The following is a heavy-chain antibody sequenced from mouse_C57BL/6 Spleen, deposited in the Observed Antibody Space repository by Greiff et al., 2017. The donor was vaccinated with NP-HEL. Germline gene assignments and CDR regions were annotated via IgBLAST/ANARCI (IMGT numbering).Heavy chain of an antibody. CDR2: ISYDGSN. D-gene: IGHD2-1*01. Sequence: EVKLQESGPGLVKPSQSLSLTCSVTGYSITSGYYWNWIRQFPGNKLEWMGYISYDGSNNYNPSLKNRISITRDTSKNQFFLKLNSVTTEDTATYYCARDPFYYGNYPYWGQGTLVTVSA. CDR3: ARDPFYYGNYPY. J-gene: IGHJ3*01. V-gene: IGHV3-6*01. CDR1: GYSITSGYY.